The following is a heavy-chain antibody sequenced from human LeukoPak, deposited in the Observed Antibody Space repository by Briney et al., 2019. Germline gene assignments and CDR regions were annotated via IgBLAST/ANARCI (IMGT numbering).Heavy chain of an antibody. D-gene: IGHD5-12*01. CDR2: ISRSGSTT. J-gene: IGHJ4*02. CDR3: ASAVVATDQDPPFDY. V-gene: IGHV3-11*01. Sequence: PGGSLRPSCAASGFTSSDNYMSWIRQAPGKGLEWVSYISRSGSTTYYADTVKGRFTISRDNTKTSVYLQMNSLRAEDTAVYYCASAVVATDQDPPFDYWGQGTLVTVSS. CDR1: GFTSSDNY.